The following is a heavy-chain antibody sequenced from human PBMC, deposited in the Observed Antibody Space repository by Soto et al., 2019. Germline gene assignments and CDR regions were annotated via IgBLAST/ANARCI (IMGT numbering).Heavy chain of an antibody. V-gene: IGHV3-11*04. Sequence: VQLVESGGGLVRPGGSLSLSGAASGFGFTFSNYYMNWIRQAPGKGLECVSSISSSGQMTFYAPSVNGRFTISRDNGKNSLYLQLYSPRAADTGVYFCAGTYGSVDSWGPGTLVTVSS. CDR2: ISSSGQMT. J-gene: IGHJ5*01. CDR1: GFGFTFSNYY. D-gene: IGHD3-10*01. CDR3: AGTYGSVDS.